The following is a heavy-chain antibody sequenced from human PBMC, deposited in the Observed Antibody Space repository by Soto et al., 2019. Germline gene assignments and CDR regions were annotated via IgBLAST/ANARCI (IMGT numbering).Heavy chain of an antibody. D-gene: IGHD6-13*01. CDR1: GGSFSGYY. J-gene: IGHJ4*02. CDR3: ARWYSSSWYRSQFDY. CDR2: INHSGST. V-gene: IGHV4-34*01. Sequence: QVQLQQWGAGLLKPSETLSLTCAVYGGSFSGYYWSWIRQPPGKGLEWIGEINHSGSTNYNPSLKSRVTISVDTSKNQFSLKLSSVTAADTAVYYCARWYSSSWYRSQFDYWGQGPLVTVSS.